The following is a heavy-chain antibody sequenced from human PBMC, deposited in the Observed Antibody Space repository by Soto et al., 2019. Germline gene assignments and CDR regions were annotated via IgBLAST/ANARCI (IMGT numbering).Heavy chain of an antibody. CDR2: IYYSGST. CDR3: ARAGYSSRKWYYYGMDV. Sequence: QMQLQESGPGLVKPSETLSLTCTVSGGSISSYYWSWIRQPPGKGLEWIGYIYYSGSTNYNPSLNSRVTISVDTSKNQFSLKLSSVTAADTAVYYCARAGYSSRKWYYYGMDVWGQGTTVTVSS. D-gene: IGHD6-13*01. V-gene: IGHV4-59*01. CDR1: GGSISSYY. J-gene: IGHJ6*02.